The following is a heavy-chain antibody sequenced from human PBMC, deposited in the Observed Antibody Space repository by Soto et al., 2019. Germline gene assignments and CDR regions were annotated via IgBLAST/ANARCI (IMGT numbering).Heavy chain of an antibody. CDR2: ISGSSGST. CDR1: GFTFSSYA. Sequence: EVQLLESGGDLVQPGGSLRLSCAASGFTFSSYAMSWVRQVPGKGLEWVSAISGSSGSTYYADSVKGRFTISRDNSKNTLYLQMNSLRVEDTAVYYCAKALGYYGSGSYPKGSRFDPWGQGTLVTVSS. V-gene: IGHV3-23*01. CDR3: AKALGYYGSGSYPKGSRFDP. D-gene: IGHD3-10*01. J-gene: IGHJ5*02.